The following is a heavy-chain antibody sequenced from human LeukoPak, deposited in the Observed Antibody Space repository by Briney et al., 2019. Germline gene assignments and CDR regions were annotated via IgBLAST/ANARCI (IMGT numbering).Heavy chain of an antibody. CDR1: GYTFTNYG. D-gene: IGHD1-26*01. Sequence: GASVKVSCKASGYTFTNYGISWVRQAPGQGLEWMGWISTNSDIRTYAQTLQGRFTMTTDTATTTAYMELNNLTFDDTAVYYCARDWDAMHNCFDPWGQGTPVTVSS. V-gene: IGHV1-18*01. CDR3: ARDWDAMHNCFDP. J-gene: IGHJ5*02. CDR2: ISTNSDIR.